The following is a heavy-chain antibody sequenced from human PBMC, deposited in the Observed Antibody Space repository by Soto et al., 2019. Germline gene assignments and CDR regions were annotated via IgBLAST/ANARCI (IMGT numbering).Heavy chain of an antibody. D-gene: IGHD6-13*01. CDR1: GFTFSSYW. V-gene: IGHV3-74*01. CDR2: INTDGRTT. J-gene: IGHJ4*02. Sequence: EVQLVESGGGLVQPGGSLRLSCAASGFTFSSYWMHWVRQAPGKGLVWVSRINTDGRTTAYADFVKGRFTISRDNAKNTLYLQRNSLGAEDTAVYYCASLPGRPGKDYWGQGTLVTVSS. CDR3: ASLPGRPGKDY.